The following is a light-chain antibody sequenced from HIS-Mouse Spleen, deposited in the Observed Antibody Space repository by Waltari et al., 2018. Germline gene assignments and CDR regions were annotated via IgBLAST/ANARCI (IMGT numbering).Light chain of an antibody. Sequence: QSALTQPASVSGSPGQSITISCTGTSSDVGGYNYVSWYQQHPGKAPKLMIDDVNNRPSGVSNRFSGSKSGNTASLTISGLQAEDEADYYCSSYTSSSFNVVFGGGTKLTVL. CDR2: DVN. V-gene: IGLV2-14*03. CDR3: SSYTSSSFNVV. J-gene: IGLJ2*01. CDR1: SSDVGGYNY.